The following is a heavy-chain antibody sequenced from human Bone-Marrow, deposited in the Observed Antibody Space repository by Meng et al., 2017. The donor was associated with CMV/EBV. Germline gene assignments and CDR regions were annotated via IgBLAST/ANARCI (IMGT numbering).Heavy chain of an antibody. Sequence: SGRSFSDHYMTWIRQAPGKGLECISYISGSGSTKFYADSVRGRFTISRDNTKNSLFLQMSSLRAEDTAVYHCARGIMMYGKIWFDPWGQGTLVTVSS. CDR1: GRSFSDHY. V-gene: IGHV3-11*01. CDR2: ISGSGSTK. CDR3: ARGIMMYGKIWFDP. D-gene: IGHD3/OR15-3a*01. J-gene: IGHJ5*02.